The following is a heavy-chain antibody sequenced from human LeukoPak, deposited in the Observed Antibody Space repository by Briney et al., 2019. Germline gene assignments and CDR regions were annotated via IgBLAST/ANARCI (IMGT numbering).Heavy chain of an antibody. Sequence: GGSLRLSCAASGFTFSSNWMTWVRQAPGKGLEWVANIKQDGSEKYYVDSVKGRFTISRDNAKNSLYLQMNSLRAEDTAVYYCARDHRYYGSGSYVYYWGQGTLVTVSS. V-gene: IGHV3-7*01. CDR2: IKQDGSEK. J-gene: IGHJ4*02. CDR1: GFTFSSNW. CDR3: ARDHRYYGSGSYVYY. D-gene: IGHD3-10*01.